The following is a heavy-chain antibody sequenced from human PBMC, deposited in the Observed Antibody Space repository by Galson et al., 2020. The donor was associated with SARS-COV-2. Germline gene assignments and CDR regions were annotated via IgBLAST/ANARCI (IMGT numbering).Heavy chain of an antibody. D-gene: IGHD1-26*01. Sequence: SETLSLTCAVFGGSVSNDNWWSWVRQPPGKGLEWIGEIHHSGNTNSNPSLKSRITMSVDKSSNQFSLKVTSVSAADTALYYCTSGPYSGSYRWFDPWGQGTLVTVSS. V-gene: IGHV4-4*02. CDR3: TSGPYSGSYRWFDP. J-gene: IGHJ5*02. CDR1: GGSVSNDNW. CDR2: IHHSGNT.